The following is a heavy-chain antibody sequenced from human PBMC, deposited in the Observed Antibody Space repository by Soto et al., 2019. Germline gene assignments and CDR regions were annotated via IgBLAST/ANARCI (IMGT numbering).Heavy chain of an antibody. D-gene: IGHD3-22*01. J-gene: IGHJ4*02. CDR3: ARTPRHYYDSSGYHPPVYYFDY. Sequence: PSETLSLTCTVSGGSISSYYWSWVRQPPGKGLEWIGYIYYSGSTNYNPSLKSRVTISVDTSKNQFSLKLSSVTAADTAVYYCARTPRHYYDSSGYHPPVYYFDYWGQGTLVTVSS. V-gene: IGHV4-59*01. CDR1: GGSISSYY. CDR2: IYYSGST.